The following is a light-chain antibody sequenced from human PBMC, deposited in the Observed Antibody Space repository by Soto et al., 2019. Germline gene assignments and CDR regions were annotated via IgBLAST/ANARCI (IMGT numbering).Light chain of an antibody. CDR3: QQRDNWPPT. J-gene: IGKJ1*01. V-gene: IGKV3-11*01. Sequence: EIVLTQSPVTLSLSPGERATLSCRASQSVSYKLAWYQQRPGQTPRLLIFDASKRATGIPARFSGRGSGTYFTLTISSLETEDFAISYCQQRDNWPPTFGHGPKVEFK. CDR2: DAS. CDR1: QSVSYK.